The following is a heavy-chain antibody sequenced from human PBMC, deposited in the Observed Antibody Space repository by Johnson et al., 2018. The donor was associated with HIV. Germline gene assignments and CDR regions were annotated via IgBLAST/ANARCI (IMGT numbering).Heavy chain of an antibody. V-gene: IGHV3-11*04. CDR2: ISGSGSII. CDR1: GFTFSDHY. D-gene: IGHD3-16*01. CDR3: ARSRHGGIQPSDAFDL. J-gene: IGHJ3*01. Sequence: QVLLVESGGGLVKPGGSLKLSCAVSGFTFSDHYMSWIRQTPGKGLQWVSYISGSGSIIYSTDSVQGRFTISRDNVMNSLYLQMDSLRPEDTAVYYCARSRHGGIQPSDAFDLLGQGTIVTVSS.